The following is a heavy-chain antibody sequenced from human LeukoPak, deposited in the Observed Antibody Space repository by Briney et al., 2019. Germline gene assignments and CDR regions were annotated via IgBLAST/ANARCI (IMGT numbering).Heavy chain of an antibody. CDR2: ISSNGGST. CDR3: VKERLLWFGELSNYFDY. Sequence: GGSLRLSCSASGFTFCSYAMLWLRQAPGKGLEYVSAISSNGGSTYYADSVKGRFTISRDNSKNTLYLQMSSLRAEDTAVYYCVKERLLWFGELSNYFDYWGQGTLVTVSS. V-gene: IGHV3-64D*06. CDR1: GFTFCSYA. J-gene: IGHJ4*02. D-gene: IGHD3-10*01.